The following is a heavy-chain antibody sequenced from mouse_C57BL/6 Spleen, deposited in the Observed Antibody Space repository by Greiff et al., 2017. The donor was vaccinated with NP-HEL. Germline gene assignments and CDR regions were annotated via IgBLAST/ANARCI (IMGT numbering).Heavy chain of an antibody. CDR1: GYAFSSSW. J-gene: IGHJ3*01. V-gene: IGHV1-82*01. Sequence: VQLQQSGPELVKPGASVTISCKASGYAFSSSWMNWVKQRPGKGLEWIGRIYPGDGDTNYNGKFKGKATLTADNSSSTAYMQLSSLTSAYSSGYFCARSGVYYYGSWFAYWGQGALVTVSA. D-gene: IGHD1-1*01. CDR2: IYPGDGDT. CDR3: ARSGVYYYGSWFAY.